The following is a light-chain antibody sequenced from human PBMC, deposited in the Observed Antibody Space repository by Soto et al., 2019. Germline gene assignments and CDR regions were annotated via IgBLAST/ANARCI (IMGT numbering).Light chain of an antibody. J-gene: IGKJ2*01. CDR2: AAS. CDR3: QQVDNFPPT. V-gene: IGKV1-12*01. CDR1: QGISRW. Sequence: DIQMTQSPSFVSASVGDRVTITCRASQGISRWLVRYQQKPGKAPKVLIYAASDLQTGVPSRFSGNGSGTDFHLTISTLQPEDLASYYCQQVDNFPPTFGQGTKLEIK.